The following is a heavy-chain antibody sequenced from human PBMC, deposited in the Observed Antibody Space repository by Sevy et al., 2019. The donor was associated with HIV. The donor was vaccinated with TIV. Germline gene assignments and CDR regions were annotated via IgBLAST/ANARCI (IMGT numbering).Heavy chain of an antibody. CDR1: GFTFSSYG. CDR3: ARGVSGYYTYYYYGMDV. CDR2: IWYDGSNN. Sequence: GGSLRLSYAASGFTFSSYGMHWVRQAPGKGLEWVAVIWYDGSNNYYADSVKGRFTISRDNSKNTLYLQMNSLRAEDTAVYYCARGVSGYYTYYYYGMDVWGQGTTVTVSS. V-gene: IGHV3-33*01. D-gene: IGHD3-3*01. J-gene: IGHJ6*02.